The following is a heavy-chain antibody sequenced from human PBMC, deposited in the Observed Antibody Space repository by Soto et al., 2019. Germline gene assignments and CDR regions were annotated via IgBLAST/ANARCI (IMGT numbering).Heavy chain of an antibody. CDR2: MNPNSGNT. V-gene: IGHV1-8*01. CDR3: ARVLVGSYYYGSGRGSKFDP. J-gene: IGHJ5*02. Sequence: ASVKVSCKASGYTFTSYDINWVRQATGQGLEWMGWMNPNSGNTGYAQKFQGRVTMTRNTSIGTAYMELSSLRSEDTAVYYCARVLVGSYYYGSGRGSKFDPWGQGTLVTVSS. CDR1: GYTFTSYD. D-gene: IGHD3-10*01.